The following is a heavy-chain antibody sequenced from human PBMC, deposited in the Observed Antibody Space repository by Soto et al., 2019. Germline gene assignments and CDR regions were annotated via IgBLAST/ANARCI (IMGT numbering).Heavy chain of an antibody. V-gene: IGHV1-24*01. J-gene: IGHJ4*02. Sequence: SVKVCCKVSGYTITDLSMHWVRQAHGKGLEWMGGFDPEDGETIYAQKFQGRVTMTEDTSTDTAYMELSSLRSEDTAVYYCATDYSNYVGVYFDYWGQGTLVTVSS. CDR1: GYTITDLS. CDR2: FDPEDGET. D-gene: IGHD4-4*01. CDR3: ATDYSNYVGVYFDY.